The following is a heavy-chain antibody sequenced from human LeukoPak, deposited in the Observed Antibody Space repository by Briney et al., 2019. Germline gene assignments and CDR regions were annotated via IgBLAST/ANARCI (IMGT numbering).Heavy chain of an antibody. CDR2: IYYSGST. V-gene: IGHV4-59*01. Sequence: SETLSLTCTVSGGSISSYYWSWIRQPPGKGLEWIGYIYYSGSTNYSPSLKSRVTISVDTSKNQFSLKLSSVTAADTAVYYCARDPLRYFDIWGQGTMVTVSS. CDR3: ARDPLRYFDI. J-gene: IGHJ3*02. D-gene: IGHD3-9*01. CDR1: GGSISSYY.